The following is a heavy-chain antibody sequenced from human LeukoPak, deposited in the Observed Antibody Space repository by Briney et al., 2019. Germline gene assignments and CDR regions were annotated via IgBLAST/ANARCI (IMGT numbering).Heavy chain of an antibody. Sequence: SETLSLTCSVSGGSISGNYWSWIRQLPGKGLEWIGYIHYSGSTDYNPSLKSRLTMSVDTSKNQFSLKLSSVTAADTAVYYCARHLDYYGSGSYEYWGQGTLVTVSS. CDR3: ARHLDYYGSGSYEY. D-gene: IGHD3-10*01. CDR2: IHYSGST. CDR1: GGSISGNY. V-gene: IGHV4-59*08. J-gene: IGHJ4*02.